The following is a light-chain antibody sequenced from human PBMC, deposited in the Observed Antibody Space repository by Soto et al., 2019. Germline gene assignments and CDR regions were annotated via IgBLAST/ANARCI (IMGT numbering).Light chain of an antibody. CDR1: QSLSTYS. CDR2: AAS. J-gene: IGKJ3*01. V-gene: IGKV3-20*01. Sequence: EIVLTQSPGTLSVSPGERATLSCRASQSLSTYSLAWYQQKPGQTPRLLIYAASTRDTDIPDRFNGSGSGTDFALTISRLEPEDFALYYCQQYEASPLSCGPGTKVHVK. CDR3: QQYEASPLS.